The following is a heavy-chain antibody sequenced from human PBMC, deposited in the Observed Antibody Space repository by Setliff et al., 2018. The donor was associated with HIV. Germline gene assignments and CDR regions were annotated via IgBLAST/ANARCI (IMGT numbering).Heavy chain of an antibody. D-gene: IGHD6-19*01. J-gene: IGHJ4*02. CDR1: GYTFNSAY. CDR3: ARGLWLVLYYFDY. V-gene: IGHV1-46*02. Sequence: ASVKVSCKASGYTFNSAYINWVRQAPGQGLEWMGIINPSAESTSYAQRFQDRVTMTTDTSTSTVYMELSNLRSEDTAVYYCARGLWLVLYYFDYWGQGTLVTVSS. CDR2: INPSAEST.